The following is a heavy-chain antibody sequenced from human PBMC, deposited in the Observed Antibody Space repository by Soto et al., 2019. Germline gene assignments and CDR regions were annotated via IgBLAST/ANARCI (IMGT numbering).Heavy chain of an antibody. Sequence: QVQLVQSGAEAKRPGASVKVSCKASGYTFTTHDIHWVRQAPGQGLEWMGWMNTNTNSTDCAQKFQGRVTLTWNTSISTAYLELRRLKFDDTAVYYCAREVVEVVETTSVWFDPWGQGTLVTVSS. V-gene: IGHV1-8*01. CDR2: MNTNTNST. D-gene: IGHD2-15*01. J-gene: IGHJ5*02. CDR3: AREVVEVVETTSVWFDP. CDR1: GYTFTTHD.